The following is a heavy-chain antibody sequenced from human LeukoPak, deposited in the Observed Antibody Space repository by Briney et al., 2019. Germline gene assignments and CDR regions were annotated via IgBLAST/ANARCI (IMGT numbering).Heavy chain of an antibody. CDR1: GFTFSSYG. V-gene: IGHV3-30*02. Sequence: GGSLRLSCAASGFTFSSYGMHWVRQAPGKGLDWVAFIRYDGTIKEYADSVKGRLTISRDNAKNSLYLQMNSLRAEDTAVYYCARGKYSSSPGGAFDIWGQGTMVTVSS. J-gene: IGHJ3*02. CDR2: IRYDGTIK. D-gene: IGHD6-6*01. CDR3: ARGKYSSSPGGAFDI.